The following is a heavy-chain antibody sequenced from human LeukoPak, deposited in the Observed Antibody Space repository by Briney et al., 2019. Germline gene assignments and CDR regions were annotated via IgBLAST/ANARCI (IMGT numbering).Heavy chain of an antibody. CDR2: ISFDGSNK. J-gene: IGHJ2*01. D-gene: IGHD3-16*02. CDR1: GFTFSSYA. V-gene: IGHV3-30-3*01. CDR3: ARDPLSARQTGYFDL. Sequence: PGGSLRLSCAASGFTFSSYALHRVRQAPGKGLEWVAVISFDGSNKYYADSVKGRFTISRDNSKNTLFLQMNSLRADDTAVYYCARDPLSARQTGYFDLWGRGTLVTVSS.